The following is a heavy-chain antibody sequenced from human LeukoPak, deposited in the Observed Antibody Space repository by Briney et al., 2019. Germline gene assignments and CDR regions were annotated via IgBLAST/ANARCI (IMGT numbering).Heavy chain of an antibody. V-gene: IGHV1-69*08. CDR3: AREHLPAGSYYPHYYFDY. CDR2: ITPIIDTT. CDR1: GGTLNTHI. Sequence: SVKVSCKASGGTLNTHIFAWVRQAPGQGLEWMGRITPIIDTTKYAQKFQGRMTITADKSTSTIYMELSSLRSDDTAVYYCAREHLPAGSYYPHYYFDYWGQGTLVTVSS. D-gene: IGHD1-26*01. J-gene: IGHJ4*02.